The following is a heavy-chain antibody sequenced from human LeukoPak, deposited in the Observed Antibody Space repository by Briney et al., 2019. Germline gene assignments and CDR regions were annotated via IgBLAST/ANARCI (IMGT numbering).Heavy chain of an antibody. CDR1: GGTFSSYA. CDR3: ARATYYYDSSGYYFDY. V-gene: IGHV1-8*02. Sequence: ASVKVSCKASGGTFSSYAISWVRQAPRQGLEWMGWMNPNSGNTGYAQKFQGRVTMTRNTSISTAYMELSSLRSEDTAVYYCARATYYYDSSGYYFDYWGQGTLVTVSS. D-gene: IGHD3-22*01. CDR2: MNPNSGNT. J-gene: IGHJ4*02.